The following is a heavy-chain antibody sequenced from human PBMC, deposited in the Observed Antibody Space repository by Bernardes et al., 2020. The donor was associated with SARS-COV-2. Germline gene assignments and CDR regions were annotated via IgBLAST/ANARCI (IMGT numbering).Heavy chain of an antibody. CDR1: GFTFSRHA. D-gene: IGHD3-10*01. V-gene: IGHV3-33*01. J-gene: IGHJ6*02. CDR2: IWYDGSNK. Sequence: VGSLRLSCAASGFTFSRHAMHWVRQAPGKGLEWVAVIWYDGSNKYYADSVKGRFTISRDNSNTVYLQMNSLRAEDTGVYYCARDLWLGELISGYYGMDVWGQGTTVTVSS. CDR3: ARDLWLGELISGYYGMDV.